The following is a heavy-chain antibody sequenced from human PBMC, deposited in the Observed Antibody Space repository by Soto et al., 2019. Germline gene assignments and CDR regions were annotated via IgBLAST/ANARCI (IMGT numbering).Heavy chain of an antibody. CDR2: IKTQVEGGTA. J-gene: IGHJ3*01. CDR1: GFTFSYAW. D-gene: IGHD4-17*01. V-gene: IGHV3-15*07. Sequence: LVESGGGLVKPGGSLRLSCAGSGFTFSYAWMNWVRQAPGKGLEWVGRIKTQVEGGTADYAVPVKGRFTISRDDSQNTLYLQASSLQVEDTAVYFCTTTHGDDDDDAFDVWGPGTLVTVS. CDR3: TTTHGDDDDDAFDV.